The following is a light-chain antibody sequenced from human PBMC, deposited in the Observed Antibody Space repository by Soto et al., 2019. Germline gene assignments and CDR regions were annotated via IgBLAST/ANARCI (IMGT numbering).Light chain of an antibody. CDR2: EVN. V-gene: IGLV2-14*01. Sequence: QSALTQPASVSGSPGQSITISCNGTSSDVGGYNFVSWYQQHPGKAPRLMIFEVNNRPSGVSDRFSGSKSGNTASLTISGLQAEDEADYYCSSYTFSSTLVVFGGGTKLTVL. J-gene: IGLJ3*02. CDR1: SSDVGGYNF. CDR3: SSYTFSSTLVV.